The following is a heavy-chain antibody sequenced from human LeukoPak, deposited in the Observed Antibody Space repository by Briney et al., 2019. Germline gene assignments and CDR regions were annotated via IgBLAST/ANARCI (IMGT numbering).Heavy chain of an antibody. V-gene: IGHV3-53*01. CDR1: GFTVSSNY. CDR3: AREATFEGLVDY. CDR2: IYSDGNT. J-gene: IGHJ4*02. D-gene: IGHD3-9*01. Sequence: GGSLRLSCAASGFTVSSNYMSWVRQAPGKGLEWVSVIYSDGNTYYADSVKGRFTISRDNSKNMLYLQINSLRAEDTAVYDCAREATFEGLVDYWGQGTLVTVSS.